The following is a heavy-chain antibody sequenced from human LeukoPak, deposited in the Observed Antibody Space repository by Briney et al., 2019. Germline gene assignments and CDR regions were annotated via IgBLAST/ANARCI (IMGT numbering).Heavy chain of an antibody. Sequence: GGSLRLSCAASGFSFGDFGMSWVRQAPGKGLEWVSGINWNGVGTSYIDSVKGRFTVSRDNAKNSLYLQMNSLRSEDTALYFCARGRYDISTVHRFFYYGMDVWGQGTPVTVSS. CDR2: INWNGVGT. CDR1: GFSFGDFG. J-gene: IGHJ6*02. CDR3: ARGRYDISTVHRFFYYGMDV. V-gene: IGHV3-20*04. D-gene: IGHD3-22*01.